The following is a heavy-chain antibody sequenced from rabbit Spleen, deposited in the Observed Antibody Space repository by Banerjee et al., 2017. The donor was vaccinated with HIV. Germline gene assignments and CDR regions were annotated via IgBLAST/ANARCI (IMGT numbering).Heavy chain of an antibody. D-gene: IGHD4-1*01. Sequence: QSLEESGGDRVKNGASLTLTCSASGFSFITRYYMCWVRQAPGKGLEWITCIDAGSSGDTYNASWAKGRFAISKSSSTTVTLQMTNLTSSAAAAYFCARVASSFWGVISYNVNLWGPGTLVTGS. CDR3: ARVASSFWGVISYNVNL. CDR1: GFSFITRYY. CDR2: IDAGSSGDT. J-gene: IGHJ4*01. V-gene: IGHV1S40*01.